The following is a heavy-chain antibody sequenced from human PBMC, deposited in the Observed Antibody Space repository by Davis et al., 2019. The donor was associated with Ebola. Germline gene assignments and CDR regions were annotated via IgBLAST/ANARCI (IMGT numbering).Heavy chain of an antibody. J-gene: IGHJ6*04. D-gene: IGHD1-26*01. CDR3: ARERWGPGLDG. CDR1: GFNFNSFW. V-gene: IGHV3-7*01. Sequence: GESLKISCTASGFNFNSFWMGWVRQAPGKGLQWVANIKGDGSDKYYVGSVKGRLTISRDNAKSSLFLQMDSLRAEDTAVYYCARERWGPGLDGWGKGTTVTVSP. CDR2: IKGDGSDK.